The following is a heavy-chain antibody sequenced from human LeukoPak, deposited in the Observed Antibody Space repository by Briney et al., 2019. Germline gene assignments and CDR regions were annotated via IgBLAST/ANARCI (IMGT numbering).Heavy chain of an antibody. CDR3: GSENSYVYVFDY. CDR1: GFTFSSYS. V-gene: IGHV3-48*04. Sequence: GGSLRLSCAASGFTFSSYSMNWVRQAPGKGLEWVSYISSSSSTIYYADSVKGRFTISRDNAKNSLYLQMNSLRAEDTAVYYGGSENSYVYVFDYGGREPLVTVPS. CDR2: ISSSSSTI. J-gene: IGHJ4*02. D-gene: IGHD3-16*01.